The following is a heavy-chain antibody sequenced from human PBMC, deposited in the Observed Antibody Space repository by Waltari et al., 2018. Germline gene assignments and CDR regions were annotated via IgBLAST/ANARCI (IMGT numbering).Heavy chain of an antibody. CDR3: VRDQWFAFDI. CDR2: IMTDGREE. Sequence: EVQLVASGGGLVQPGGSLSLSCAAPGFPLSNYWMSWVRQAPGKGLEWVANIMTDGREEYYVDSVRGRFTISRDNAKNSLYLQMNSLRPEDTAVYYCVRDQWFAFDIWGQGTMVTVSS. J-gene: IGHJ3*02. V-gene: IGHV3-7*01. D-gene: IGHD3-22*01. CDR1: GFPLSNYW.